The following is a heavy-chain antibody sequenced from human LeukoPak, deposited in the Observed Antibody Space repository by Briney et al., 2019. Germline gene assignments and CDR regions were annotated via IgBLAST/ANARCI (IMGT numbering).Heavy chain of an antibody. CDR2: IIPIFGTA. D-gene: IGHD2-2*01. V-gene: IGHV1-69*13. CDR1: GGTFSSYA. Sequence: SVKVSCKASGGTFSSYAISWVRQAPGQGLEWMGGIIPIFGTANYAQKFQGRVTITADESTSTAYMELSSLRSEDTAVYYCARDLTVVVVPAAIGGWFDPWGQGTLVTVSS. J-gene: IGHJ5*02. CDR3: ARDLTVVVVPAAIGGWFDP.